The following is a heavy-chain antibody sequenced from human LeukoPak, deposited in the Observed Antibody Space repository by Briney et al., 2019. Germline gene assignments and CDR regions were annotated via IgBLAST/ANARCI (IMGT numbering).Heavy chain of an antibody. Sequence: ASVKVSCKASGDTLNNYSITWVRQGPGQGLECMGGIIPIFSTANYAQKFQGRVTITADESTNTAYMELSSLTSDDTAVYYCARGYSRWSTPTSSYYYRMDVWGQGTTVAVSS. CDR1: GDTLNNYS. J-gene: IGHJ6*02. CDR3: ARGYSRWSTPTSSYYYRMDV. CDR2: IIPIFSTA. D-gene: IGHD6-13*01. V-gene: IGHV1-69*01.